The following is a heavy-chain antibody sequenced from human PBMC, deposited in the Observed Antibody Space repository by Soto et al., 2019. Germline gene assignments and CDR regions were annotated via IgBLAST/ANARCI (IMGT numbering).Heavy chain of an antibody. CDR1: GFTFSSYA. D-gene: IGHD1-26*01. J-gene: IGHJ4*02. CDR2: ISGSGGTT. Sequence: PGGSLRLSCAASGFTFSSYAMSWVRQAPGKGLEWVSGISGSGGTTYYADSVKGRFTISRDNSKNTLYLQMNSLRAEDTAIYYCAKDSGSYQYFFDHWGQGTLVTVSS. CDR3: AKDSGSYQYFFDH. V-gene: IGHV3-23*01.